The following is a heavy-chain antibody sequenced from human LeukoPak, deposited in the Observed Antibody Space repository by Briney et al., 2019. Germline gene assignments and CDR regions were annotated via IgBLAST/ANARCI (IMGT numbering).Heavy chain of an antibody. D-gene: IGHD6-19*01. V-gene: IGHV1-8*01. CDR2: MDPNSGNT. Sequence: ASVKVSCKASGYTFTSYDINWVRQATGQGLEWMGWMDPNSGNTGYAQKFQGRVTMTRNTSISTAYMELSSLRSEDTAVYYCARGFSSGWYANKYYFDYWGQGTLVTVSS. CDR3: ARGFSSGWYANKYYFDY. J-gene: IGHJ4*02. CDR1: GYTFTSYD.